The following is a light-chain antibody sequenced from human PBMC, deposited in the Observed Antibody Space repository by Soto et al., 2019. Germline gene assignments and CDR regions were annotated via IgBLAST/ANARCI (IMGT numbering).Light chain of an antibody. V-gene: IGKV4-1*01. CDR3: QQYYTTPYT. CDR2: WAS. CDR1: QSVLYSSNSENY. Sequence: DIVMTQSPDSLAVSLGERATINCKSSQSVLYSSNSENYLAWYQQKPGQPPKLLIYWASTRESGVPDRFSGSGSGTDFTLTISSLQADDVAVYFCQQYYTTPYTFGQGTKREIK. J-gene: IGKJ2*01.